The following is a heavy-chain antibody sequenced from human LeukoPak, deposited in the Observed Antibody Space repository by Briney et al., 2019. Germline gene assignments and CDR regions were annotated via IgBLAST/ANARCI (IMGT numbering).Heavy chain of an antibody. CDR2: ISGSGGST. D-gene: IGHD2-15*01. CDR3: AKPARGGILRSDFDY. J-gene: IGHJ4*02. V-gene: IGHV3-23*01. CDR1: GFTFSSYA. Sequence: GGSLRLSCAALGFTFSSYAMSWVRQAPGKGLEWVSAISGSGGSTYYADSVKGRFTISRDNSKNTLYLQMNSLRAEDTAVYYCAKPARGGILRSDFDYWGQGTLVTVSS.